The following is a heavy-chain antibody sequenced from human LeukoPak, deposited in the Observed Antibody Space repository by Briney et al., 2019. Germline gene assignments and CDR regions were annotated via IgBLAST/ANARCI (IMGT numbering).Heavy chain of an antibody. CDR1: GFTFNSYA. V-gene: IGHV3-23*01. CDR2: ISGGGVGRT. J-gene: IGHJ3*01. CDR3: AEEDPWFGDAFDL. D-gene: IGHD3-10*01. Sequence: QPGGSLRLSCEASGFTFNSYAMSWVRQAPGKGLDWVSVISGGGVGRTDYADSVRGRFTISRDDSKNTMYLEMNSLTVEDTAVYFCAEEDPWFGDAFDLWGQGTLVTVSS.